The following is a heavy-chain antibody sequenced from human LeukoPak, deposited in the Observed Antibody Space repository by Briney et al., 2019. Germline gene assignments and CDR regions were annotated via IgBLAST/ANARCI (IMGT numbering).Heavy chain of an antibody. CDR3: ARYYCSGGICYRFDY. D-gene: IGHD2-15*01. J-gene: IGHJ4*02. Sequence: SETLSLTCTVSGGSISRSPYYWGWIRQPPGTGLEWIGSIYYSGTTYQNPSLNGRVTMSVDTSNNQFSLKVSSVTAADTAVYYCARYYCSGGICYRFDYWGQGTLVTVSS. CDR2: IYYSGTT. V-gene: IGHV4-39*07. CDR1: GGSISRSPYY.